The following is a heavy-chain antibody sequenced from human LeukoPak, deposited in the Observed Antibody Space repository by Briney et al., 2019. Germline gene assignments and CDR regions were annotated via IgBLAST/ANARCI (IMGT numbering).Heavy chain of an antibody. J-gene: IGHJ4*02. CDR3: ARDRLEYYDSSGYLVDY. CDR2: MYSGGST. D-gene: IGHD3-22*01. CDR1: GFTVSSNY. V-gene: IGHV3-66*02. Sequence: PGGSLRLSCAASGFTVSSNYMSWVRQAPGKGLEWVSVMYSGGSTYYADSVKGRFTISRDNSKNTLYLQMNSLRAEDTAVYYCARDRLEYYDSSGYLVDYWGQGTLVTVSS.